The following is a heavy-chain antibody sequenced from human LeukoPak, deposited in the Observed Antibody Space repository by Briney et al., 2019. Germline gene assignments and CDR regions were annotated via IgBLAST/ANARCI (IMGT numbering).Heavy chain of an antibody. CDR3: ARDETRQQWLVKLDY. J-gene: IGHJ4*02. D-gene: IGHD6-19*01. V-gene: IGHV3-30*04. CDR2: ISYDGSNK. CDR1: GFTFSSYA. Sequence: GRSLRPSCAASGFTFSSYAMHWVRQAPGKGLEWVAVISYDGSNKYYADSVKGRFTISRDNSKNTLYLQMNSLRAEDTAVYYCARDETRQQWLVKLDYWGQGTLVTVSS.